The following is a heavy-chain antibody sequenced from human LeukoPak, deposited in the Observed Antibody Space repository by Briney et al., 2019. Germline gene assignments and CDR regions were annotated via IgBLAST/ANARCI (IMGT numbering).Heavy chain of an antibody. J-gene: IGHJ3*02. V-gene: IGHV3-48*03. Sequence: GGSLRLSCAASEFTFTTDELNWVRQAPGKGLEWVSYISSSGNTISYADSVKGRFTISRDNAKNSLYLQVISLRAEDTAVYYFARGPSIAARYDAFDIWGQGTMVTVSS. CDR1: EFTFTTDE. D-gene: IGHD6-6*01. CDR2: ISSSGNTI. CDR3: ARGPSIAARYDAFDI.